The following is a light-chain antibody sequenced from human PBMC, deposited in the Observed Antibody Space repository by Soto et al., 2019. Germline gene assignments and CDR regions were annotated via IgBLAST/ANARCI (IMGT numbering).Light chain of an antibody. CDR2: DTN. Sequence: QAVVTQEPSLTVSPGGTVTLTCGSSTGAVTSGHYPYWFQQKPGQAPTTLIYDTNNKYSWTPARFSGSLLGGKAALTLSGAQPEDETEYYCLLSYIGPRVFGGGTKVTVL. CDR3: LLSYIGPRV. J-gene: IGLJ2*01. V-gene: IGLV7-46*01. CDR1: TGAVTSGHY.